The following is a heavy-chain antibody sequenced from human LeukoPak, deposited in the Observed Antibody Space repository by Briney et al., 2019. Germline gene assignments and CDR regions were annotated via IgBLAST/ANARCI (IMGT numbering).Heavy chain of an antibody. CDR2: IYHSGST. V-gene: IGHV4-38-2*02. D-gene: IGHD3-10*01. Sequence: SETLSLTCTVSGYSISSGYYWGWIRQPPGKGLEWIGSIYHSGSTYYNPSLKSRVTISVDTSKNQFSLKLSSVTAADTAVYYCARAKAMVRGVNLLYYFDYWGQGTLVTVSS. CDR3: ARAKAMVRGVNLLYYFDY. J-gene: IGHJ4*02. CDR1: GYSISSGYY.